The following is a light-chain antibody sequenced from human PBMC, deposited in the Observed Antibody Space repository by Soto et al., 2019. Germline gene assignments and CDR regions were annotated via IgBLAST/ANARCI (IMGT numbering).Light chain of an antibody. CDR3: SSYSISTAYL. CDR1: SSDVGGYDY. Sequence: QSVLTQPASVSGSPGQSITISCTGTSSDVGGYDYVSWYQLHPGKAPKLMVFAVSNRPSGVSYRFSGSKSGNTASLTISGLQAEDEADYFCSSYSISTAYLFGTGTQLTV. J-gene: IGLJ1*01. V-gene: IGLV2-14*01. CDR2: AVS.